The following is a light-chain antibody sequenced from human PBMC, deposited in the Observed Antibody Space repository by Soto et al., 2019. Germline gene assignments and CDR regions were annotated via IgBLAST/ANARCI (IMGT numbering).Light chain of an antibody. J-gene: IGLJ2*01. V-gene: IGLV2-14*02. CDR1: SSDVGTYNL. CDR3: SSYVNYNTFVV. CDR2: EGT. Sequence: QSALTQPASVSGSPGQSISISCTGPSSDVGTYNLVSWYQQHPDKAPKVILYEGTKRPSGVSPRFSGSQSGNTASLTISGLQAEDEADYYCSSYVNYNTFVVFGGGTKLTVL.